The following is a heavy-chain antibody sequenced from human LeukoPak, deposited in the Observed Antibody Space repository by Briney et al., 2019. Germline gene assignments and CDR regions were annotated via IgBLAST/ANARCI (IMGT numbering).Heavy chain of an antibody. CDR1: GDSISSYY. J-gene: IGHJ4*02. D-gene: IGHD3-22*01. Sequence: SETLALTCTVSGDSISSYYWSWIRQPPGKGLEWIGYIRYSGSDNYNPSLRSRVNISIDTSKNQFSRKLRSVTAADTAVYHCARLVYDSRGYYFDYWGQGTLVTVSS. V-gene: IGHV4-59*08. CDR2: IRYSGSD. CDR3: ARLVYDSRGYYFDY.